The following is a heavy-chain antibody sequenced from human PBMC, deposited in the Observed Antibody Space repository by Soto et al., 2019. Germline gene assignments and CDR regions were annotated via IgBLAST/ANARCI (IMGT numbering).Heavy chain of an antibody. CDR2: IGSRGSIK. CDR1: GLSFSSYS. V-gene: IGHV3-48*02. Sequence: GGSLRLSCVASGLSFSSYSFNWVRQVPGKGLEWVAYIGSRGSIKYYASSVKGRFTISRDDAQNSLYLQKNSLRDEDTAVYYCARMREQWLVEVDHWGQGTLVTVSS. D-gene: IGHD6-19*01. CDR3: ARMREQWLVEVDH. J-gene: IGHJ5*02.